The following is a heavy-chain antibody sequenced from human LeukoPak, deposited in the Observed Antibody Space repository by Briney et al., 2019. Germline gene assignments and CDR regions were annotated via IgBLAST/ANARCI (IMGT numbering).Heavy chain of an antibody. CDR2: ISGSGGST. CDR1: GFTFSSYA. J-gene: IGHJ4*02. CDR3: AKSKYSSNWYALDY. D-gene: IGHD6-13*01. Sequence: PGGSLRLSCAASGFTFSSYAMSWVRQAPGKGLEWVSAISGSGGSTYYADSVKGRFSISRDNSKNPLYLQMNSLRAEDMAVYYCAKSKYSSNWYALDYWGQGTLVTVSS. V-gene: IGHV3-23*01.